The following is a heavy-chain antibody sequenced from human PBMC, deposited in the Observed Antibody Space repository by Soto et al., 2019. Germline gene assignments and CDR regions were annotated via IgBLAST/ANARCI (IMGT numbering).Heavy chain of an antibody. CDR1: GGSISSSNW. D-gene: IGHD6-19*01. CDR2: IYHSGST. J-gene: IGHJ4*02. CDR3: ARVGVASSGWYSFGY. V-gene: IGHV4-4*02. Sequence: NPSETLSLTCAVSGGSISSSNWWSWVRQPPGKGLEWIGEIYHSGSTNYNPSLKSRVTISVDKSKNQFSLKLSSVTAADTAVYYCARVGVASSGWYSFGYWGQGTLVTVSS.